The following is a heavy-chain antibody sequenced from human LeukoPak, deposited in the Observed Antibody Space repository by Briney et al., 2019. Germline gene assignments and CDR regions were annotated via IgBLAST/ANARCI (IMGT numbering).Heavy chain of an antibody. CDR1: GGSFSGYY. V-gene: IGHV4-34*01. J-gene: IGHJ3*02. D-gene: IGHD3-22*01. Sequence: SETLSLTCAVYGGSFSGYYWSWIRQPPGKGLEWIGEINHSGSTNYNPSLKSRVTISVDTSKNQFSLKLSSVTAADTAVYYCARHKYSYDSSGFFVPTAFDIWGQGTMVTVSS. CDR2: INHSGST. CDR3: ARHKYSYDSSGFFVPTAFDI.